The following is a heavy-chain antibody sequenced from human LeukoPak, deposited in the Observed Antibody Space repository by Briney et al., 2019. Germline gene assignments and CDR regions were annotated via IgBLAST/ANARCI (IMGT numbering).Heavy chain of an antibody. J-gene: IGHJ3*02. Sequence: SETLSLTCTVSGGSISSYYWSWIRQPPGKGLEWIGYIYYSGSTNYNPSLKSRVTISVDTSKNQFSLKLSSVTAADTAVYYCARDQRYCSGGSCYSGAFDIWGQGTMVTVSS. D-gene: IGHD2-15*01. CDR1: GGSISSYY. CDR2: IYYSGST. V-gene: IGHV4-59*01. CDR3: ARDQRYCSGGSCYSGAFDI.